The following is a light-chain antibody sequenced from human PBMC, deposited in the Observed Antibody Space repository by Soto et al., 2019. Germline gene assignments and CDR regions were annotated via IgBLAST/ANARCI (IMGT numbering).Light chain of an antibody. Sequence: EIVLTQSPATLSLSPGERATLSCRASQSVGSYLTWYQQKPGQAPRLLLYETSKRATGIPARFSGSGSGTGFTLTIRSLEPEDFAVYYCQQRSSWPRTFGQGTKVEIK. CDR3: QQRSSWPRT. V-gene: IGKV3-11*01. CDR1: QSVGSY. J-gene: IGKJ1*01. CDR2: ETS.